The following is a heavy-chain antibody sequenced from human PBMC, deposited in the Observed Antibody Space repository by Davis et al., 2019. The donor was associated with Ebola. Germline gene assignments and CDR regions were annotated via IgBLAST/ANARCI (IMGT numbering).Heavy chain of an antibody. J-gene: IGHJ4*02. Sequence: GESLKISCTGSEYNFITYWIGWVRQIPGKGLEWMGIIHPADSDTRYSPSFQGQVTISADKSISTAYLQWSSLQASDTAIYYCARGTNGYNPGGYFDSWGQGTLVTVSS. D-gene: IGHD5-24*01. CDR3: ARGTNGYNPGGYFDS. CDR1: EYNFITYW. V-gene: IGHV5-51*01. CDR2: IHPADSDT.